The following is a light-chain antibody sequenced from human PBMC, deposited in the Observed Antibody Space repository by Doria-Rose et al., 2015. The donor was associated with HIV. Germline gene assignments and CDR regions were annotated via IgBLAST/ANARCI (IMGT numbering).Light chain of an antibody. CDR2: DGS. V-gene: IGKV3-20*01. J-gene: IGKJ1*01. Sequence: EIVMTQSPSTLSLSPGERATLSCRASQSFSSTYLAWYQQKPGQAPSLLIYDGSTRATGIPDRFSASGSATDFTLTINRLEPEDFALYYCHQYGTSWTFGQGTKVEI. CDR1: QSFSSTY. CDR3: HQYGTSWT.